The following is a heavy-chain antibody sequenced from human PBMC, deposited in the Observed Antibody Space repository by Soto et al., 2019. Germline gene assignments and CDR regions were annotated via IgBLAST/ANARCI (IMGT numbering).Heavy chain of an antibody. J-gene: IGHJ4*02. Sequence: SVKVSCKASGFTFTSSAVQWVRQARGQRLEWIGWIVVGSGNTNYAQKFQERVTITRDMSTSTAYIELSSLRSEDTAVYYCAAGEIVVVTKPFDYWGQGTLVTVSS. CDR3: AAGEIVVVTKPFDY. CDR1: GFTFTSSA. CDR2: IVVGSGNT. V-gene: IGHV1-58*01. D-gene: IGHD3-22*01.